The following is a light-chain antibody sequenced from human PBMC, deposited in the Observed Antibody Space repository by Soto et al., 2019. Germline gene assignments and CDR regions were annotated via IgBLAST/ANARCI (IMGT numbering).Light chain of an antibody. CDR2: GNS. Sequence: QSVLTQPPSVSGAPGQRXAISCTGSRSNIGAGYDVHWYQQLPGTAPKLLIYGNSNRPSGVPDRFSGSKSGTSASLAITGLQAEDEADYYCQSYDSSLSGYVVFGGGTKLTVL. J-gene: IGLJ2*01. CDR1: RSNIGAGYD. V-gene: IGLV1-40*01. CDR3: QSYDSSLSGYVV.